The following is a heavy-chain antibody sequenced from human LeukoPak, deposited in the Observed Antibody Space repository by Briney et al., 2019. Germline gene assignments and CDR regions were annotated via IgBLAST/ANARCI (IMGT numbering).Heavy chain of an antibody. J-gene: IGHJ5*02. D-gene: IGHD3-9*01. CDR1: GYTFTSYA. CDR2: INTNTRNP. CDR3: ARDGVSNYDILTGYSDNWFDP. Sequence: ASLKVSCKASGYTFTSYAMNWVRQAPGQGLEWMGWINTNTRNPTYAQGFTGRFVFSLDTSVSTAYLQISSLKAEDTAVYYCARDGVSNYDILTGYSDNWFDPWGQGTLVTVSS. V-gene: IGHV7-4-1*02.